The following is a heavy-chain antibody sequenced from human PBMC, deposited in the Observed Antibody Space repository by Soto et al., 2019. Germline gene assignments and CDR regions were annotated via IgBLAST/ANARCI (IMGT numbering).Heavy chain of an antibody. CDR1: GYRFTSYW. Sequence: GESLKISCQGSGYRFTSYWIAWVRQMPGKGLEWVGIIYPDDSDIKYSPSFQGQVTISADRSNSTAYLQWRSLRASDTAMYFCARHFDSSGYYPDYWRQGTQFTVSS. CDR2: IYPDDSDI. J-gene: IGHJ4*02. D-gene: IGHD3-22*01. CDR3: ARHFDSSGYYPDY. V-gene: IGHV5-51*01.